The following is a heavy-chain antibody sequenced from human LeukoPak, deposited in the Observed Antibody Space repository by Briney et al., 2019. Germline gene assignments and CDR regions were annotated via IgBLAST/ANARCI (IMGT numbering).Heavy chain of an antibody. D-gene: IGHD3-3*01. CDR1: GGSISSYY. CDR2: IYYSGST. Sequence: SETLSLTCTVSGGSISSYYWSWIRQPPGKGVEWIGYIYYSGSTNYNPSLKSRVTISVDTSKNQFSLKLSSVTAADTAVYYCASSKDFWSGDIDYWGQGTLVTVSS. V-gene: IGHV4-59*01. J-gene: IGHJ4*02. CDR3: ASSKDFWSGDIDY.